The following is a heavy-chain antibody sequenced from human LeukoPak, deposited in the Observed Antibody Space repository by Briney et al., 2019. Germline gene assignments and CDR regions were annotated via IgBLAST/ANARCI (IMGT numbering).Heavy chain of an antibody. CDR3: AAGGWPHPFDY. J-gene: IGHJ4*02. Sequence: SETLSLTCAVSGYSISSGHYWGWIRQPPGKGLEWIGSIYHSGSTYYNPSLKSRVTISVDTSKNQFSLKLSSVTAADTAVYYCAAGGWPHPFDYWGQGTLVTVSS. V-gene: IGHV4-38-2*01. CDR1: GYSISSGHY. D-gene: IGHD2-15*01. CDR2: IYHSGST.